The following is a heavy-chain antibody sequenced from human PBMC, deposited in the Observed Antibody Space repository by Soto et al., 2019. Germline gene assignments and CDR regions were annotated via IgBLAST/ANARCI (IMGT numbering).Heavy chain of an antibody. CDR3: ARGGALYSNYPH. CDR2: ISSSSSYI. J-gene: IGHJ4*02. CDR1: EFTFSSYS. D-gene: IGHD4-4*01. V-gene: IGHV3-21*01. Sequence: EVQLVESGGGLVKPGGSLRLSCAASEFTFSSYSMNWVRQAPGKRLEWVSSISSSSSYIYYADSVKGRCTISRDNAKKSLYRQMNSLRAEDTAVYYCARGGALYSNYPHWGQGTLVTVSS.